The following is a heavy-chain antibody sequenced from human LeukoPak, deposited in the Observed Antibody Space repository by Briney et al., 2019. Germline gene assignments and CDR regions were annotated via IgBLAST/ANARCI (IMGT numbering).Heavy chain of an antibody. CDR3: AREGAYYDSSGYYCRAFDI. V-gene: IGHV1-2*02. CDR2: INPNSGGT. D-gene: IGHD3-22*01. J-gene: IGHJ3*02. CDR1: GYTFTVYN. Sequence: ASVRVSFRASGYTFTVYNMHWVRQAPGQGGEWMGWINPNSGGTNYTQKFQRTVTMTRDTSISTAYMELSRLRSDDTAVYYCAREGAYYDSSGYYCRAFDIWGQGTMVTVSS.